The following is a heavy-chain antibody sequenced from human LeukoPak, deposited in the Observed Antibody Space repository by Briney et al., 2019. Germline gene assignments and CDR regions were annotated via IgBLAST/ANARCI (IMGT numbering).Heavy chain of an antibody. CDR2: IIPILGIA. CDR3: AREEYCSSTSCYPRNQFDY. CDR1: GGTFSSYA. Sequence: GASVKVSCKASGGTFSSYAISWVRQAPGQGLEWMGRIIPILGIANYAQKFQGRVTITADKSTSTAYMELSGLRSEDTAVYYCAREEYCSSTSCYPRNQFDYWGQGTLVTVSS. V-gene: IGHV1-69*04. D-gene: IGHD2-2*01. J-gene: IGHJ4*02.